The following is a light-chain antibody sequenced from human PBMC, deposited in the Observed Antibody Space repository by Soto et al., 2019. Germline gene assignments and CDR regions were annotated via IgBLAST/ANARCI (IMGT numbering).Light chain of an antibody. J-gene: IGKJ4*01. CDR3: QQRSNWPPV. CDR2: GAS. CDR1: QSVSSSY. Sequence: EIVLTQSPGTLSLSPGERATLSCRASQSVSSSYLAWYQQRPGQAPRLLIYGASNRATGIPARFSGSGSGTDFTLTISSLEPEDFAVYYCQQRSNWPPVFGGGTKVEIK. V-gene: IGKV3D-20*02.